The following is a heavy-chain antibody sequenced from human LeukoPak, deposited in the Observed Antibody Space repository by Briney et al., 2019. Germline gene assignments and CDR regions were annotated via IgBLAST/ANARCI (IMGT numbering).Heavy chain of an antibody. CDR2: IYYNGAT. J-gene: IGHJ2*01. D-gene: IGHD2-2*01. Sequence: PSETLSLTCTVSGGSISTYYWSWIRQPPGKGLEWIGYIYYNGATDYNPSLKSRVTVSVDTSKNQFSLKLSSVTAADTAVYYCARGYCSSTSCYRKTTKNWYFDLWGRGTLVTVSS. CDR1: GGSISTYY. V-gene: IGHV4-59*01. CDR3: ARGYCSSTSCYRKTTKNWYFDL.